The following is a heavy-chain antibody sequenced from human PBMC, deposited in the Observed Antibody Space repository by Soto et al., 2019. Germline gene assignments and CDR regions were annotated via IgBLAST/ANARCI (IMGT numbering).Heavy chain of an antibody. D-gene: IGHD4-17*01. CDR1: GFTFSGFG. CDR2: IWYDGSKK. Sequence: QVQLVESGGGVVQPGTSLRLSCEASGFTFSGFGMHWVRQAPGKGLEWVAVIWYDGSKKYYADCVKGRFTISRDNSKNALYLQKNSLRAEDTDVYYCAGGRGGSYGGNSAHFDIWGQGTLVTVSS. CDR3: AGGRGGSYGGNSAHFDI. J-gene: IGHJ3*02. V-gene: IGHV3-33*01.